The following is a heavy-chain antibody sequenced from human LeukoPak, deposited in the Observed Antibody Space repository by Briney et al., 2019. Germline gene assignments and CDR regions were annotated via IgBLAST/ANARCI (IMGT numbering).Heavy chain of an antibody. Sequence: GGSLRLSCAASGFTVSSNYMSWVRQAPGKGLEWVAVISYDGSNKYYAGSVKGRFTISRDNSKNTLYLQMNSLRAEDTAVYYCARVSIAVAGIRYFQHWGQGTLVTVSS. CDR1: GFTVSSNY. J-gene: IGHJ1*01. CDR3: ARVSIAVAGIRYFQH. CDR2: ISYDGSNK. D-gene: IGHD6-19*01. V-gene: IGHV3-30-3*01.